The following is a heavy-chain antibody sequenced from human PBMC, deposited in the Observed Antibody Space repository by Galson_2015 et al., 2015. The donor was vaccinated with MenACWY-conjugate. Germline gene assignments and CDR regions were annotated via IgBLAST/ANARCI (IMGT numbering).Heavy chain of an antibody. CDR1: GFTFSSFS. V-gene: IGHV3-21*01. Sequence: SLRLSCAASGFTFSSFSMNWVRRAPGKGLEWVSSISATSATIYYADSVKGRFTISRDNAKNSLYLQMNSLRAEDTAVYYCARTAGSVPPWGLGTLVTVSS. CDR3: ARTAGSVPP. CDR2: ISATSATI. J-gene: IGHJ5*02. D-gene: IGHD6-13*01.